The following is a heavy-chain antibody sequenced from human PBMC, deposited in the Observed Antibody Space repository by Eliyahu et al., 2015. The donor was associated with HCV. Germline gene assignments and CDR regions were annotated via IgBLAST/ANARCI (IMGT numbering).Heavy chain of an antibody. Sequence: VQLLESGGGLVQPGGSLRLSCAASGFTFNSYDMGWVRQTPGKGLEWVSTISGGGGSTYYADSVKGRFTISRDNSKNTLYLQMNSLRAEDTAVYHCAKDSSGWYWDYWGQGSLVTVSS. CDR2: ISGGGGST. V-gene: IGHV3-23*01. CDR3: AKDSSGWYWDY. CDR1: GFTFNSYD. D-gene: IGHD6-19*01. J-gene: IGHJ4*02.